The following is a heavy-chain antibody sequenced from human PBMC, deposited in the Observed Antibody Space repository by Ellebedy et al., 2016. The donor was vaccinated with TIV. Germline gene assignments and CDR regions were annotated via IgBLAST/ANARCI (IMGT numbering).Heavy chain of an antibody. V-gene: IGHV3-23*01. CDR1: GFTFSSYA. CDR3: ARAPGLWFGELDY. Sequence: GGSLRLXXAASGFTFSSYAMSWVRQAPGKGLEWVSAISGSGGSTYYADSVKGRFTISRDNSKNTLYLQMNSLRAEDTAVYYCARAPGLWFGELDYWGQGTLVTVSS. D-gene: IGHD3-10*01. CDR2: ISGSGGST. J-gene: IGHJ4*02.